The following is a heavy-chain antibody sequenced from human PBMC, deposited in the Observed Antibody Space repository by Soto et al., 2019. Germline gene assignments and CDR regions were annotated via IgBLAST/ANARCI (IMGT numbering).Heavy chain of an antibody. V-gene: IGHV3-23*01. CDR2: ISDSGNST. J-gene: IGHJ4*02. CDR3: ARDRYGDPLWGQDDFDY. CDR1: GFTFSSYA. Sequence: PWVSLRLSCAASGFTFSSYAMSWVRQAPGKGLEWVSTISDSGNSTYSADSVKGRFTISRDNSKNTLYLQMNSLRAEDTAVYYCARDRYGDPLWGQDDFDYWGQGTLVTVSS. D-gene: IGHD4-17*01.